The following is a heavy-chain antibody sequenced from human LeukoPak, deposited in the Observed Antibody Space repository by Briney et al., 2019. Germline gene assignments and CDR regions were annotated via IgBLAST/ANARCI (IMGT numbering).Heavy chain of an antibody. J-gene: IGHJ4*02. Sequence: GGSLRLSCAASGFTFSSYAMSWVRQAPGKGLEWVSAISGSGGSTYCADSVKGRFTISRDNSKNTLYLQMNSLRAEDTAVYYCAKGGYSSGWRNYFDYWGQGTLVTVSS. V-gene: IGHV3-23*01. CDR2: ISGSGGST. CDR3: AKGGYSSGWRNYFDY. D-gene: IGHD6-19*01. CDR1: GFTFSSYA.